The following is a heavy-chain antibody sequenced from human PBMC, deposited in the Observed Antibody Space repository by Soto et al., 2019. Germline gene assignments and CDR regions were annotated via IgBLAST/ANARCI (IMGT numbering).Heavy chain of an antibody. CDR2: INHSGST. Sequence: SETLSLTCAVYGGSFSGYYWSWIRQPPGKGLEWIGEINHSGSTNYNPSLKSRVTISVDTSKNQFSLKLSSVTAADTAVYYCAIASSGWYEEGAFDIWGQGTIVTVSS. CDR1: GGSFSGYY. D-gene: IGHD6-19*01. CDR3: AIASSGWYEEGAFDI. V-gene: IGHV4-34*01. J-gene: IGHJ3*02.